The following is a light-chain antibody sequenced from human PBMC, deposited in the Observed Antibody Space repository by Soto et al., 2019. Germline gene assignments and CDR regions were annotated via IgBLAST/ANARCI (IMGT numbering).Light chain of an antibody. CDR1: QGIRND. CDR3: LQDYNSPWT. J-gene: IGKJ1*01. Sequence: AIQMTQSPSSLSSSLGDRVTITCRASQGIRNDLVWYQQKPGKAPKLLIYAASSLQSGVPSRFSGSGSGTDFTLTISSLQPEDFATYYCLQDYNSPWTFGQGTKVEIK. CDR2: AAS. V-gene: IGKV1-6*01.